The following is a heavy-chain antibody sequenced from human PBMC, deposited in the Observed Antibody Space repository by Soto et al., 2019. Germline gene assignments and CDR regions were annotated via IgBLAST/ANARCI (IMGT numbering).Heavy chain of an antibody. Sequence: GSLRLSCAASGFTFGIYSMNWVRQAPGKGLEWVSSISSSSSYIYYADSVKGRFTISRDNAKNSLYLQMNSLRAEDTAVYYCASSELVRGVFDYWGQGTLVTVSS. D-gene: IGHD6-13*01. CDR1: GFTFGIYS. J-gene: IGHJ4*02. CDR3: ASSELVRGVFDY. V-gene: IGHV3-21*01. CDR2: ISSSSSYI.